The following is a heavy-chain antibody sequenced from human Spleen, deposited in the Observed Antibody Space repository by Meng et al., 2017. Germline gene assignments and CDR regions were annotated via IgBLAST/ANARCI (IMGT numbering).Heavy chain of an antibody. D-gene: IGHD6-19*01. CDR3: ARYAAVTGIDAFDI. J-gene: IGHJ3*02. CDR2: ISRSSDYI. CDR1: GLTFSTDS. V-gene: IGHV3-21*01. Sequence: VQLVESGGGLVKPGGSLRLSCAASGLTFSTDSMNWVRQAPGKGLEWVSSISRSSDYIYYADSLKGRFTISRDNAKNSLYLQMNSLRAEDTAVYYCARYAAVTGIDAFDIWGQGTMVTVSS.